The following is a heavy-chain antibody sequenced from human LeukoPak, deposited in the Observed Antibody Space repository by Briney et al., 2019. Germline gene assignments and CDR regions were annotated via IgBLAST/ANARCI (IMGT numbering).Heavy chain of an antibody. D-gene: IGHD2-15*01. CDR3: ARVLRYCSGGNCYSGGLGYMDV. J-gene: IGHJ6*03. V-gene: IGHV3-21*04. CDR1: GFTFSNYN. CDR2: ISTSSSYI. Sequence: SGGSLRLSCAASGFTFSNYNMNWVRQAPGKGLEWVSFISTSSSYIYYADSVKGRFTIFRDNAKNSLFLQMNSLRAEDTAVYYCARVLRYCSGGNCYSGGLGYMDVWGKGTTVTISS.